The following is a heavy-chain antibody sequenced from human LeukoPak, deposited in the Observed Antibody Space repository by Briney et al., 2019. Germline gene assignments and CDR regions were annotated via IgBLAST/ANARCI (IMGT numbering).Heavy chain of an antibody. Sequence: PGGSLRLSCAASGFTFDDYTMHWVRQAPGKGLEWVSLISWDGGSRYYADSVKGRFAISRDNSKNSLYLQMNSLRTEDTALYYCAKGLSYGDYVGWFDPWGQGTLVTVSS. CDR1: GFTFDDYT. D-gene: IGHD4-17*01. J-gene: IGHJ5*02. CDR3: AKGLSYGDYVGWFDP. CDR2: ISWDGGSR. V-gene: IGHV3-43*01.